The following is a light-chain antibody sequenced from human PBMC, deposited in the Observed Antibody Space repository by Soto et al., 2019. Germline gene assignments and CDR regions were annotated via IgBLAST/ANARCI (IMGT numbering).Light chain of an antibody. V-gene: IGKV1-5*03. Sequence: DIQMTQSPSTLSASVGDRVTITCRASQSISSWLAWYQQKPGKAPKLLIYKASYLQSWVPSTFSGSGSGTEFTLTISSLQPDDFATYYCQQYKSYSSWTFGQGTK. CDR1: QSISSW. CDR2: KAS. CDR3: QQYKSYSSWT. J-gene: IGKJ1*01.